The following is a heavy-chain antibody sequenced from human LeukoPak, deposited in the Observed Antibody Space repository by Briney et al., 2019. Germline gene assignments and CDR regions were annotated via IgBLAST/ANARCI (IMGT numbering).Heavy chain of an antibody. CDR2: LNSDGRST. Sequence: GGSLRLSCAASGFTFSSSWMHWVRQAPGEGLVWVSRLNSDGRSTNYADFVKGRFIVSRDNAKNTLYLQMNSLRIEDTAVYYCAKESSTWRQADSLFDYWGQGILVTVSS. D-gene: IGHD6-13*01. J-gene: IGHJ4*02. CDR3: AKESSTWRQADSLFDY. V-gene: IGHV3-74*01. CDR1: GFTFSSSW.